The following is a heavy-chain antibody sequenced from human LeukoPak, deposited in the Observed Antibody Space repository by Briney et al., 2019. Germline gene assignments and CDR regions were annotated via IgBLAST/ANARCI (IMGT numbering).Heavy chain of an antibody. CDR2: IYYSGST. Sequence: PSETLSLTCAVCGGSLSRYYGSWMREPPGKGLEWIGCIYYSGSTKYNPYIQSRVTISGDKSRHQFRLKLRSVAGADTAGSCFARGQTRAFDIWGQGTMVTVSS. CDR1: GGSLSRYY. CDR3: ARGQTRAFDI. J-gene: IGHJ3*02. V-gene: IGHV4-59*01.